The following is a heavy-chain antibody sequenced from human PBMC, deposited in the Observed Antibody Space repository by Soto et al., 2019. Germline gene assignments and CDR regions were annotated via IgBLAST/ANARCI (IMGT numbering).Heavy chain of an antibody. J-gene: IGHJ6*02. Sequence: QVQLQESGPGLVKPSGTLSLTCVVSGGSISSSNWWSWVRQPPGKGLEWIGEIYHSGSTNYNPSRKGRVTISVDKSKNQCSLKLSSVIAADTAVYYCARVSGSYYYGMDVWGQGTTVTVSS. CDR3: ARVSGSYYYGMDV. V-gene: IGHV4-4*02. CDR2: IYHSGST. D-gene: IGHD1-26*01. CDR1: GGSISSSNW.